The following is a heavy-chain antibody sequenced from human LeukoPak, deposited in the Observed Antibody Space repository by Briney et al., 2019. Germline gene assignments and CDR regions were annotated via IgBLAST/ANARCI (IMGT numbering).Heavy chain of an antibody. V-gene: IGHV5-51*01. J-gene: IGHJ3*02. CDR3: ARQLYGDYAAFDI. Sequence: GESLQISCKGSGYSFTSYWIGWVRQVPGKGLEWVGIIYPGDSDTRYSPSFQGQVTVSADKSISTAYLQWSSLKASDTAMYYCARQLYGDYAAFDIWGQGTMVTVSS. CDR2: IYPGDSDT. CDR1: GYSFTSYW. D-gene: IGHD4-17*01.